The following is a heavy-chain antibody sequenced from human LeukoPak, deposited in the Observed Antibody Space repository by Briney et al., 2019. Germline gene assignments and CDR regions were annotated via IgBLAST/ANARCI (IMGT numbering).Heavy chain of an antibody. Sequence: PGGSLRLSCAASGFTFSSYSMNWVRQAPGKGLEWMGGFDPEDGETIYAQKFQGRVTMTEDTSTDTAYMELSSLRSEDTAVYYCATGGGGPSSSWYYFDYWGQGTLVTVSS. CDR3: ATGGGGPSSSWYYFDY. D-gene: IGHD6-13*01. CDR2: FDPEDGET. V-gene: IGHV1-24*01. J-gene: IGHJ4*02. CDR1: GFTFSSYS.